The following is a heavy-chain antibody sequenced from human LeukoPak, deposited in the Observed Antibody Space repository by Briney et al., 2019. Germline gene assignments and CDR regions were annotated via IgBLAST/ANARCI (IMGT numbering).Heavy chain of an antibody. J-gene: IGHJ4*02. CDR1: GYTLTELS. CDR3: ATVLKRQVGATPGDY. CDR2: FDPEDGET. D-gene: IGHD1-26*01. Sequence: ASVKVSCKVSGYTLTELSMHWVRQAPGKGLEWMGGFDPEDGETIYAQKFQGRVTMTEDTSTDTAYMELSSLRSEDTAVYYCATVLKRQVGATPGDYWGQGTLVTVSS. V-gene: IGHV1-24*01.